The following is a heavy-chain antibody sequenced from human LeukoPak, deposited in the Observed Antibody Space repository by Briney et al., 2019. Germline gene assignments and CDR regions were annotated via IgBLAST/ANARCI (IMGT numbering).Heavy chain of an antibody. V-gene: IGHV3-7*05. Sequence: QPGGSLRLSCAASGFTFSSYWMSWVRQAPGKGLEWVANIKQDGSEKYYVDSVKGRSTISRDNSKNTLYLQMSSLRAEDTAIYYCAKPYYYDSTGYEYYYYGMDVWGQGTTVTVTS. CDR2: IKQDGSEK. D-gene: IGHD3-22*01. CDR1: GFTFSSYW. CDR3: AKPYYYDSTGYEYYYYGMDV. J-gene: IGHJ6*02.